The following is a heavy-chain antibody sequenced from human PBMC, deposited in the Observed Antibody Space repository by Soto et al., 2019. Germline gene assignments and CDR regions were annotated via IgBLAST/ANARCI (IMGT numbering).Heavy chain of an antibody. J-gene: IGHJ4*02. CDR3: ARDSGYGDPFDY. CDR2: IFYSGNT. V-gene: IGHV4-59*01. D-gene: IGHD4-17*01. Sequence: SETLSLTCTVSGGYITNYYWSWIRQPPGKGLEWIGYIFYSGNTNYNPSLRSRVTISVDTSKNQFSLRLNSVTAADTAVYYCARDSGYGDPFDYWGQGTLVTVSS. CDR1: GGYITNYY.